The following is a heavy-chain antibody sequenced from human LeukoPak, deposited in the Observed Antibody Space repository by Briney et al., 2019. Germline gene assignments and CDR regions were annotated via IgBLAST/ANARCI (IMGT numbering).Heavy chain of an antibody. CDR1: GGTFSSYA. J-gene: IGHJ4*02. D-gene: IGHD6-13*01. CDR2: IIPIFGTA. CDR3: ASGLQLVTTFDY. V-gene: IGHV1-69*06. Sequence: GASVKVSCKASGGTFSSYAISWVRQAPGQGLEWMGGIIPIFGTANYAQKFQGRVTITADKSTSTAYMELSSLRSEDTAVYYCASGLQLVTTFDYWGQGTLVTVSS.